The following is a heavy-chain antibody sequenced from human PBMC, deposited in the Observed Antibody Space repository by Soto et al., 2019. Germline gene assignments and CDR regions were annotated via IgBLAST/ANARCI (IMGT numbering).Heavy chain of an antibody. Sequence: NPSETLSLTCAVSGGSISSGGYSWSWIRQPPGKGLEWIGYIYHSGSTYYNPSLKSRVTISVDRSKNQFSLKLSSVTAADTAVYYCAGSTMLAYPFDPWGHGTVFTVSS. D-gene: IGHD3-10*02. CDR1: GGSISSGGYS. V-gene: IGHV4-30-2*01. CDR2: IYHSGST. J-gene: IGHJ5*02. CDR3: AGSTMLAYPFDP.